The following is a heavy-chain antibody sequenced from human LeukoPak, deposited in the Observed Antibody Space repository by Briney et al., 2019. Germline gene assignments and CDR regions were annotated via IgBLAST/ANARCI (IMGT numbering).Heavy chain of an antibody. J-gene: IGHJ3*02. Sequence: PQASVKVSCKASGGTFSSYAISWVRQAPGQGLEWMGGIIPIFGTANYAQKFQGRVTITADESTSTAYMELSSLRSEDTAVYYCARSNILTGPNQIQGDAFDIWGQGTMVTVSS. V-gene: IGHV1-69*01. CDR2: IIPIFGTA. D-gene: IGHD3-9*01. CDR3: ARSNILTGPNQIQGDAFDI. CDR1: GGTFSSYA.